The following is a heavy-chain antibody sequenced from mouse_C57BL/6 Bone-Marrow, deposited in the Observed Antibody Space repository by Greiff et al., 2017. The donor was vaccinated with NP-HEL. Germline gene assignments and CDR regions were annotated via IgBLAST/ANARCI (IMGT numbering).Heavy chain of an antibody. CDR2: IDPENGDT. J-gene: IGHJ2*01. D-gene: IGHD1-1*01. V-gene: IGHV14-4*01. CDR3: TTIATVVEVYFDY. CDR1: GFNIKDDY. Sequence: EVQLQQSGAELVRPGASVKLSCTASGFNIKDDYMHWVKQRPEQGLEWIGWIDPENGDTEYASKFQGKVTITADTSSNTAYLQLSRLTSEDTDVYYWTTIATVVEVYFDYWGQGTTLTVSS.